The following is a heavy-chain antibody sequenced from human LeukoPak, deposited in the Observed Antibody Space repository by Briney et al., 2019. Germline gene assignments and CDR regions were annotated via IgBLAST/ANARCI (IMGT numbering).Heavy chain of an antibody. V-gene: IGHV4-4*07. D-gene: IGHD6-6*01. CDR1: GGSISSYY. CDR2: IYTSGST. CDR3: ARDRGLSIAARGGWFDP. J-gene: IGHJ5*02. Sequence: SETLSLTCTVSGGSISSYYWSWIRQPAGKGLEWTGRIYTSGSTNYNPSLKSRVTMSVDTSKNQFSLKLSSVTAADTAVYYCARDRGLSIAARGGWFDPWGQGTLVTVSS.